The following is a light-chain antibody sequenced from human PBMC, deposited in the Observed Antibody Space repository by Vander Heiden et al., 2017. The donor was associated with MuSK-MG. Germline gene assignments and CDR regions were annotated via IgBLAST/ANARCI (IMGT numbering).Light chain of an antibody. V-gene: IGKV3-11*01. CDR3: QQRSNWLET. Sequence: EIVLTQSPAPLSLSPGERATLSCRASQSVSSYLAWYQQKPGQAPRLLIYDASNRATGIPARFSGSGSGTDFTLTISSLEHEDFAVYYCQQRSNWLETFGQGTRLEIK. J-gene: IGKJ5*01. CDR1: QSVSSY. CDR2: DAS.